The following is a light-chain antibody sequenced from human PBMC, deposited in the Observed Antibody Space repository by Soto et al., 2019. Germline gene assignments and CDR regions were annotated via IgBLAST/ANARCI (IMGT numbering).Light chain of an antibody. Sequence: QSVLTQPASVSGSPGQSITISCPGTSSDVGGYNYVSWYQQHPGKAPKLMIYDVSNRPSGVSNRFSGSKSGNTASLTISGLQAEDEADYYCSSYTSSSTMVFGGGT. CDR2: DVS. V-gene: IGLV2-14*01. CDR1: SSDVGGYNY. CDR3: SSYTSSSTMV. J-gene: IGLJ2*01.